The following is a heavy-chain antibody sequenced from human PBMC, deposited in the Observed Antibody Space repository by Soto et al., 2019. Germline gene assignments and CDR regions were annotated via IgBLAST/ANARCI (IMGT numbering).Heavy chain of an antibody. D-gene: IGHD4-4*01. CDR3: ARDPVDVEMATVSRWYFDL. CDR2: IIPIFGTA. V-gene: IGHV1-69*12. J-gene: IGHJ2*01. Sequence: QVQLVQSGAEVKKPGSSVKVSCKASGGTFSSYAISWVRQAPGQGLEWMGGIIPIFGTANYAQKFQGRVTITADESTSTAYMELSSLRSEDTAVYYCARDPVDVEMATVSRWYFDLWGRGTLVTVSS. CDR1: GGTFSSYA.